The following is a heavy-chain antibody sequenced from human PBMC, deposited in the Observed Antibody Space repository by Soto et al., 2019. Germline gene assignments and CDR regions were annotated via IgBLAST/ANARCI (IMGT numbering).Heavy chain of an antibody. CDR1: GGSVSSSSYY. V-gene: IGHV4-39*01. J-gene: IGHJ4*02. CDR2: VYYSGST. D-gene: IGHD3-9*01. CDR3: ARLLTLRYFDWFHPGAQYFDY. Sequence: SETLSLTCTVSGGSVSSSSYYWGWVRQPPGKGLEWIGSVYYSGSTYYNPSLESRVTISVDTSKNQFSLKLSSVTAADTAVYYCARLLTLRYFDWFHPGAQYFDYWGQGTLVTVS.